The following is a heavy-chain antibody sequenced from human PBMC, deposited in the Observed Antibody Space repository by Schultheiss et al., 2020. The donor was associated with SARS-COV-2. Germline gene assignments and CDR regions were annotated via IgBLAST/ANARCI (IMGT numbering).Heavy chain of an antibody. D-gene: IGHD2-8*02. V-gene: IGHV3-30*15. J-gene: IGHJ4*02. CDR1: GFTFSSYA. CDR3: VRQTGGFGY. Sequence: GGSLRLSCAASGFTFSSYAMHWVRQAPGKGLEWVAVISYDGSNKYYADSVKGRFTISRDNSKNTLYLQMSSLRAEDTAVYYCVRQTGGFGYWGQGTLVTVSS. CDR2: ISYDGSNK.